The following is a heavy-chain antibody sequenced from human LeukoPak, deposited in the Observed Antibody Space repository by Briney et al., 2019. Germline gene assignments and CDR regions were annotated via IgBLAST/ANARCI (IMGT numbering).Heavy chain of an antibody. J-gene: IGHJ4*02. V-gene: IGHV1-24*01. D-gene: IGHD3-22*01. Sequence: ASVKVSCKVSGYTLTELSMHWVRQAPGKGLEWMGGFDPEDGETIYAQKFQGRVTMTEDTSTDTAYMELSSLRSEDTAVYYCATHPHYDSSGTFDYWGQGTLVTVSS. CDR2: FDPEDGET. CDR3: ATHPHYDSSGTFDY. CDR1: GYTLTELS.